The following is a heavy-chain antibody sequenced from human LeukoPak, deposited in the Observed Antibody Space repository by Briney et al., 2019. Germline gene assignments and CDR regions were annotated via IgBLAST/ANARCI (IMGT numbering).Heavy chain of an antibody. D-gene: IGHD2-2*02. V-gene: IGHV3-23*01. CDR3: AKPGCIDTCGYFDY. Sequence: GGSLRLSCAASGFTFSHYALNWVRQTPGKGLEWVSGISGSGGDTYYADSVKGRFTISRDDSKNTLYLQMNSLRAEDTAVYYCAKPGCIDTCGYFDYWGQGTLVTVSS. J-gene: IGHJ4*02. CDR1: GFTFSHYA. CDR2: ISGSGGDT.